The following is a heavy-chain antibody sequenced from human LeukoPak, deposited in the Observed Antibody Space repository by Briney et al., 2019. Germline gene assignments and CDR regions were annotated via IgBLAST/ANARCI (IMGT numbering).Heavy chain of an antibody. CDR3: ATSNPGYTSRWFVY. J-gene: IGHJ4*02. CDR1: GFTFRSCE. V-gene: IGHV3-48*03. Sequence: GGSLRLSCAASGFTFRSCELSWVRQAPAKGLEWVSYISSSSNHTNYADSVKGRFTISRDNAKNSLYLQMNSLGAEDTAVYYCATSNPGYTSRWFVYWGQGTLVTVSP. CDR2: ISSSSNHT. D-gene: IGHD6-13*01.